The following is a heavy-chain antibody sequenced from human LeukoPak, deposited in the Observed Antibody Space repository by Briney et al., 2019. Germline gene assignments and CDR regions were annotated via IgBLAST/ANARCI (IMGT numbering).Heavy chain of an antibody. V-gene: IGHV3-48*03. Sequence: GGSLRLSCAASGFTFSSYEMNWVRQAPGKGLKWVSYISSSGSTIYYADSVKGRFTISRDNAKNSLYLQMNSLRAEDTAVYYCATTSGGSPWYFDYWGQGTLVTVSS. CDR2: ISSSGSTI. J-gene: IGHJ4*02. CDR3: ATTSGGSPWYFDY. CDR1: GFTFSSYE. D-gene: IGHD3-10*01.